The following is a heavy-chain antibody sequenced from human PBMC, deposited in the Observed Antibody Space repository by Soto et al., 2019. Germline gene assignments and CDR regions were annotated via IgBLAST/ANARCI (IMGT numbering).Heavy chain of an antibody. Sequence: QVQLVQSGAEVKKPGASVKVSCKASGYTFTSYAMHWVRQAPGQRLEWMGWINAGNGNTKYSQKFQGRVNITRDTSASTAYMELSSLRSEDTAVYYCARTYYYGSGSYYHFDYWGQGTLVTVSS. J-gene: IGHJ4*02. CDR2: INAGNGNT. CDR1: GYTFTSYA. V-gene: IGHV1-3*01. D-gene: IGHD3-10*01. CDR3: ARTYYYGSGSYYHFDY.